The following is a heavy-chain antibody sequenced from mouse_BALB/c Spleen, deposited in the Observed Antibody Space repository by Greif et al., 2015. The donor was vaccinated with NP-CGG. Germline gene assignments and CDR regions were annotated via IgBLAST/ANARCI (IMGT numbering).Heavy chain of an antibody. V-gene: IGHV5-9-1*01. CDR2: ISSGGSYT. D-gene: IGHD4-1*01. CDR3: ASHNWAWFAY. CDR1: GFTFSSYA. Sequence: DVKLVESGGGLVKPGGSLKLSCAASGFTFSSYAMSWVRQTPEKRLEWVATISSGGSYTYYPDSVKGRFTISRDNAKNTLYLQMSSLRSEDTAMYYCASHNWAWFAYWGQGTLVTVSA. J-gene: IGHJ3*01.